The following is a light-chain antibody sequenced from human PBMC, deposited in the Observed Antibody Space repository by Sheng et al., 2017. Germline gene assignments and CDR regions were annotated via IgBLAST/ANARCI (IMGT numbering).Light chain of an antibody. CDR3: QQSYSTPWT. CDR1: QSIGTY. CDR2: WI. V-gene: IGKV1-39*01. Sequence: EIQMTQSPSSLSASVGDRVNITCRASQSIGTYLTWYQQKAGIGPSAPDVSWIHFAQVGSHQGSRGSDSGTDFTLTINSLQPEDCATYYCQQSYSTPWTFGQGTKVEIK. J-gene: IGKJ1*01.